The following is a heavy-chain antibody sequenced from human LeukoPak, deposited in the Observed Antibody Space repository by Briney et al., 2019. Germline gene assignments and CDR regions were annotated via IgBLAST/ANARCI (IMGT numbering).Heavy chain of an antibody. CDR3: ARGFYYDFWSGYYKYYFDY. V-gene: IGHV1-18*01. CDR1: GYTFTSYG. J-gene: IGHJ4*02. CDR2: ISAYNGNT. D-gene: IGHD3-3*01. Sequence: GASVKVSCKASGYTFTSYGISWVRQDPGQGLEWMAWISAYNGNTNYAQKLQGRVTMTTDTSTSTAYMELRSLRSDDTAVYYCARGFYYDFWSGYYKYYFDYWGQGTLVTVSS.